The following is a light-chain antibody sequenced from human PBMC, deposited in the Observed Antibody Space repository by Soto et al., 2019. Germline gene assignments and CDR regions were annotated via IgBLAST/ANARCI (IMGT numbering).Light chain of an antibody. CDR2: KAS. CDR1: QSISNW. V-gene: IGKV1-5*03. Sequence: DIQMTQSPSTLSASVGDRVTITCRASQSISNWLAWYQQKRGKAPKLLIYKASSLESAFQSRFSGSGSGTEFTLTISSLQPDDFATYYCQQYNSYSWTFGQGTKVEIK. J-gene: IGKJ1*01. CDR3: QQYNSYSWT.